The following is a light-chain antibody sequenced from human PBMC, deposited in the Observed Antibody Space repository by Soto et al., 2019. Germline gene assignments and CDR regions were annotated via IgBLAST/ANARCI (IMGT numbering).Light chain of an antibody. J-gene: IGLJ1*01. CDR2: DVS. CDR3: SSYTSSSTLYV. Sequence: QSALTQPASVSGSPGQSLTISCTGTSSDVGGYNYVSWYQQHPGKAPKLMIYDVSNWPSGVSNRFSGSKSGNTASLTISGLQAEDEADYYCSSYTSSSTLYVFGTGTKVTVL. CDR1: SSDVGGYNY. V-gene: IGLV2-14*01.